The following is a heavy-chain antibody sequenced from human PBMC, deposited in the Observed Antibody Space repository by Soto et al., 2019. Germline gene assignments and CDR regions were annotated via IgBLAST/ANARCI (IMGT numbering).Heavy chain of an antibody. D-gene: IGHD5-18*01. CDR2: IDWDGDK. V-gene: IGHV2-70*13. CDR3: ARMRGSYISPLDS. J-gene: IGHJ4*02. Sequence: SGPTLVNPTQTLTLTCTFSGFPLNASGMCLTWIRQPPGRALEWLATIDWDGDKYYTSSLATRLTISKDTSKNQVALTMTNMQPVDTGTYFCARMRGSYISPLDSWGQGALVTVSS. CDR1: GFPLNASGMC.